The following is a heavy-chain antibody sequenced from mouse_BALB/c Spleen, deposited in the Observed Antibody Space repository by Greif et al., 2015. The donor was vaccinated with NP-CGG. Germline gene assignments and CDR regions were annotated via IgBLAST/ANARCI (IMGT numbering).Heavy chain of an antibody. D-gene: IGHD1-1*01. CDR3: ARDITTVVAPAY. J-gene: IGHJ3*01. CDR2: IWAGGST. CDR1: GFSVTSYG. V-gene: IGHV2-9*02. Sequence: VKLVESGPGLVAPSQSLSITCTVSGFSVTSYGVHWVRQPPGKGLEWLGVIWAGGSTNSHSALMSRLSLSKDNSKSXVFLKMNSLQPDDTAMYYCARDITTVVAPAYWGQGTLVTVSA.